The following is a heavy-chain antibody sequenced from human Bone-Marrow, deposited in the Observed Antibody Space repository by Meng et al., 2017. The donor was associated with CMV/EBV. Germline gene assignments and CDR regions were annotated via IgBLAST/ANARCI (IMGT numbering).Heavy chain of an antibody. J-gene: IGHJ4*02. CDR1: SAS. V-gene: IGHV6-1*01. Sequence: SASSHWISRQASGDREWRVASIYYSDRYIYYAVSVKSRFIITPDPSKNQLYLQMTSVTAEDTAVYYCARDWRGDSWNGYVDNCFDYWGQGTLVTVSS. CDR3: ARDWRGDSWNGYVDNCFDY. D-gene: IGHD3/OR15-3a*01. CDR2: SIYYSDRYI.